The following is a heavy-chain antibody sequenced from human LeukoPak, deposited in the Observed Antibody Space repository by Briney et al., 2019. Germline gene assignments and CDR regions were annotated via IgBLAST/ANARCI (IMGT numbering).Heavy chain of an antibody. CDR2: INPNTGGT. V-gene: IGHV1-2*02. Sequence: ASVKVSCKASGYTFTDYYMHWVRQAPGQGLEWMGWINPNTGGTNYAQKLQGRVTMTTDTSTSTAYMELRSLRSDDTAVYYCARVYSYGTAHDYWGQGTLVTVSS. CDR3: ARVYSYGTAHDY. J-gene: IGHJ4*02. D-gene: IGHD5-18*01. CDR1: GYTFTDYY.